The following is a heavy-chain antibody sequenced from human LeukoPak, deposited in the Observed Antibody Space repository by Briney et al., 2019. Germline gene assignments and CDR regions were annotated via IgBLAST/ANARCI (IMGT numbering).Heavy chain of an antibody. V-gene: IGHV4-34*01. CDR2: IHHSPST. CDR1: DASFNGYY. Sequence: SETLSLSYAVYDASFNGYYSCGRHQPPGRGVEWGVEIHHSPSTNYNPSLQSRVTISADTSKNQVSLKRTCVTAADTAVYYCARAIRPRNPPMVPAASFDPWGEGSKVTVCS. J-gene: IGHJ5*02. D-gene: IGHD3-10*01. CDR3: ARAIRPRNPPMVPAASFDP.